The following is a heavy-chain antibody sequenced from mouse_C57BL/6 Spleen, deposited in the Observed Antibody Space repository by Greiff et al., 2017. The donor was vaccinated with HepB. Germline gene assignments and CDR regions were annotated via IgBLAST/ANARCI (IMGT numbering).Heavy chain of an antibody. CDR3: TTITTVVATRYFDV. V-gene: IGHV14-1*01. J-gene: IGHJ1*03. Sequence: VQLQQSGAELVRPGASVKLSCTASGFNIKDYYMHWVKQRPEQGLEWIGRIDPEDGDTEYAPKFQGKATMTADTSSNTAYLRLSSLTSEVTAVYYCTTITTVVATRYFDVWGTGTTVTVSS. CDR2: IDPEDGDT. CDR1: GFNIKDYY. D-gene: IGHD1-1*01.